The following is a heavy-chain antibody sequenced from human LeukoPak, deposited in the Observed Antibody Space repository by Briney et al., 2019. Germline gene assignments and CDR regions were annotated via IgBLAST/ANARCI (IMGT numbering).Heavy chain of an antibody. CDR2: ISYSGTT. CDR1: GVSISTYY. Sequence: PSETLSLTCNVSGVSISTYYWSWIRQAPGKGLERIGYISYSGTTDYNPSLKSRVTIAVDTSKNQFSLKLSSVTAADTAVYYCAREPRMITFGGVIVIDAFDIWGQGTMVTVSS. J-gene: IGHJ3*02. CDR3: AREPRMITFGGVIVIDAFDI. D-gene: IGHD3-16*02. V-gene: IGHV4-59*12.